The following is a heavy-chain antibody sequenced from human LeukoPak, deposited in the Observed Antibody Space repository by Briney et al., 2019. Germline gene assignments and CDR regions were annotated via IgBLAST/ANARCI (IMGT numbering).Heavy chain of an antibody. Sequence: PGGSLRLSCAASGFTFSSYEMNWVRQAPGKGLEWVSYISSSGSTIYYADSVKGRFTISRDNAKNSLYLQMNSLRAEDTAVYYCASLDRDTAMVYWGQGTLVTVSS. CDR1: GFTFSSYE. D-gene: IGHD5-18*01. CDR3: ASLDRDTAMVY. CDR2: ISSSGSTI. V-gene: IGHV3-48*03. J-gene: IGHJ4*02.